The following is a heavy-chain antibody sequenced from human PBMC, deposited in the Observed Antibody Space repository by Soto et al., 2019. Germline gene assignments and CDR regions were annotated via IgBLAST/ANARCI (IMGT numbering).Heavy chain of an antibody. CDR2: VNPSGGST. V-gene: IGHV1-46*01. D-gene: IGHD2-15*01. CDR3: AREENCSDGICYSEYFQR. CDR1: GYIFTAYS. J-gene: IGHJ1*01. Sequence: ASVKVSCKASGYIFTAYSMHWVRQAPGQGLEWMGVVNPSGGSTNYAQKFQGRITMTRDTSTSTVYMDLSSLTSEDTAVYYRAREENCSDGICYSEYFQRWGQGTLVTVSS.